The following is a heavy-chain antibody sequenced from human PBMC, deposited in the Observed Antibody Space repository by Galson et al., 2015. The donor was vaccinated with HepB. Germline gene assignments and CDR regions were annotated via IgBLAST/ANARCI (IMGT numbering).Heavy chain of an antibody. V-gene: IGHV1-69*02. D-gene: IGHD2-21*02. CDR1: GGTFSSYT. J-gene: IGHJ1*01. CDR2: IIPILGIA. CDR3: ARAAYCGGDCITGFQH. Sequence: SVKVSCKASGGTFSSYTISWVRQAPGQGLEWMGRIIPILGIANYAQKFQGRVTITADKSTSTAYMELSSLRSEDTAVYYCARAAYCGGDCITGFQHWGQGTLVTVSS.